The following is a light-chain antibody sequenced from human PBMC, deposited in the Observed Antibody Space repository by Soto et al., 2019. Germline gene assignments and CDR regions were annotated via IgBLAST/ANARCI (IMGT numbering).Light chain of an antibody. V-gene: IGKV2-30*01. CDR2: KVS. CDR3: MQGTHWPPYT. CDR1: QSLAYSDGNTY. J-gene: IGKJ2*01. Sequence: DVVMTQSPLSLPVTLGQPASISCRSSQSLAYSDGNTYLNWSQQRPGQSPRRLIYKVSNRDSGVPDRFSGSGSGPDFTLKISRVEAEDVGVYYCMQGTHWPPYTFGQGTKLEIK.